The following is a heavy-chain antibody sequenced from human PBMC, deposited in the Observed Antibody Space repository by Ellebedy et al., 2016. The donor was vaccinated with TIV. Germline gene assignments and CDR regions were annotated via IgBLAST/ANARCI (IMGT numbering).Heavy chain of an antibody. V-gene: IGHV3-53*01. D-gene: IGHD6-13*01. Sequence: PGGSLRLSCTASGFTVGNNYMNWLRQAPGKGLEWVSLIYSGGDTVYADSVKGRFTISRDSSKNTLYLQMNSLRAEDTAVHYCARDPPGIAASGPYKWGQGTLVTVSS. J-gene: IGHJ4*02. CDR3: ARDPPGIAASGPYK. CDR1: GFTVGNNY. CDR2: IYSGGDT.